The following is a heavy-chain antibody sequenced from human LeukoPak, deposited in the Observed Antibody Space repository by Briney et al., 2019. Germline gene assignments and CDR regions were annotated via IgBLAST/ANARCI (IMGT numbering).Heavy chain of an antibody. Sequence: PGGSLRLSCAASGFTFSNAWMSWVRQAPGKGLEWVGRIKSKTDGGTTDYAAPVKGRFTISRDDSKNTLYLQMNSLKTEDTAVYYCTTLPYCGGDCYSRAPKYNWFDPWGQGTLVTVSS. D-gene: IGHD2-21*02. V-gene: IGHV3-15*01. CDR1: GFTFSNAW. J-gene: IGHJ5*02. CDR3: TTLPYCGGDCYSRAPKYNWFDP. CDR2: IKSKTDGGTT.